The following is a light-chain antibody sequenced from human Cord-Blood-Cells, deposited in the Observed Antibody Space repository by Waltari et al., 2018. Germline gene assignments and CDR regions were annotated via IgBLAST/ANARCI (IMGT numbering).Light chain of an antibody. CDR2: KAS. V-gene: IGKV1-5*03. CDR1: QSLSSW. Sequence: DFQMTQSPSTLSASVGDRVTITCRASQSLSSWLAWYQQKPGKAPKLLIYKASSLESGVPSRFSGSGSGTEFTLTISSLQPDDFATYYCQQYNSYSYTFGQGTKLEIK. J-gene: IGKJ2*01. CDR3: QQYNSYSYT.